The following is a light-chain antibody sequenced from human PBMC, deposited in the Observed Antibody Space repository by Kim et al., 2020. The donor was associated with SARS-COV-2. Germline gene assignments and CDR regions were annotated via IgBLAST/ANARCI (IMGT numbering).Light chain of an antibody. J-gene: IGLJ3*02. CDR2: ESN. Sequence: SESPVQTACITCSGDELGNKNAHWYQQKLGQSPVQVSDESNKRPAGSPERFYGSNSVNTATLTSSGTQAMDEAVYYCQAWDSSTAVFGGGTQLTVL. CDR1: ELGNKN. V-gene: IGLV3-1*01. CDR3: QAWDSSTAV.